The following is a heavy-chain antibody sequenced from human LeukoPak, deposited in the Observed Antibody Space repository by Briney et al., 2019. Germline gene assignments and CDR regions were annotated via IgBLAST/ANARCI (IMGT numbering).Heavy chain of an antibody. CDR1: GFTVSSNY. D-gene: IGHD3-22*01. Sequence: GGSLRLSCAASGFTVSSNYMSWVRQAPGRGLEWVTVIYTGGSTYYADSVKGRFTISRDNSKNTLYLQMNSLRAEDTAVYYCARDLGRYDSNQGPLDAFDIWGQGTMVTVSS. J-gene: IGHJ3*02. V-gene: IGHV3-53*01. CDR3: ARDLGRYDSNQGPLDAFDI. CDR2: IYTGGST.